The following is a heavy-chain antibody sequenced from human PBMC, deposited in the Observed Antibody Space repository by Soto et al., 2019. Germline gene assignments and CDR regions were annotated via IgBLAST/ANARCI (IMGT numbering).Heavy chain of an antibody. J-gene: IGHJ4*02. CDR1: GFTFSSYA. Sequence: PVGSLRLSCAASGFTFSSYAMSWVRPAPGKGLEWVSGITASGGSTSYADSVKGRFTISRDNSKNTLYLQMNSLRAEDTAVYYCAHTQGIVLVPAAIWYWGQGTLVTVSS. V-gene: IGHV3-23*01. CDR2: ITASGGST. D-gene: IGHD2-2*02. CDR3: AHTQGIVLVPAAIWY.